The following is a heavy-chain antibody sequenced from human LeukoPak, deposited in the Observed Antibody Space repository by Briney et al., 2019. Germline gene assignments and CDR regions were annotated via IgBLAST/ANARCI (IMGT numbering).Heavy chain of an antibody. CDR2: IGSGGTT. V-gene: IGHV3-23*01. J-gene: IGHJ3*02. CDR1: GFTFRTYG. CDR3: AKRDTTMAKGAFDI. D-gene: IGHD5-18*01. Sequence: PGGSLRLSCAASGFTFRTYGMSWVRQAPGKGLEWVSAIGSGGTTYYTDSVKGRFTISRDNSKTTLYLQMSSLRAEDTAVYYCAKRDTTMAKGAFDIWXXXXTVTVSS.